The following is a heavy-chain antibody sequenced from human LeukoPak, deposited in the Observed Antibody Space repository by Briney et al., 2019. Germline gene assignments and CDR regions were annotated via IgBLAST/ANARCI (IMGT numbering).Heavy chain of an antibody. V-gene: IGHV1-2*02. D-gene: IGHD3-22*01. Sequence: ASVKVSCKASGYXFTGYCIHWVRQAPGQGLEWMGWINPNSGGTNYAQKFQGRVTMTRDTSISTAYMELSRLRSDDTAVYYCARGIKVYDSSGYGDWGQGTLVTVSS. J-gene: IGHJ4*02. CDR2: INPNSGGT. CDR1: GYXFTGYC. CDR3: ARGIKVYDSSGYGD.